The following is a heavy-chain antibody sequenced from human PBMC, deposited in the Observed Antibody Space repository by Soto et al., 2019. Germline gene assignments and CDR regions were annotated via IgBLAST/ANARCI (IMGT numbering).Heavy chain of an antibody. CDR3: ARVVGQYFGVVTDYYYYYMDA. Sequence: SETLSLTCTVSGDSVSSYYWSWIRQPPGKGLEWVGYISYTGSTIYNPSLESRVTISVDTSKNQFSLKLSSVTAADTAVYYCARVVGQYFGVVTDYYYYYMDAWGKGTTVTVSS. J-gene: IGHJ6*03. CDR2: ISYTGST. V-gene: IGHV4-59*02. CDR1: GDSVSSYY. D-gene: IGHD3-3*01.